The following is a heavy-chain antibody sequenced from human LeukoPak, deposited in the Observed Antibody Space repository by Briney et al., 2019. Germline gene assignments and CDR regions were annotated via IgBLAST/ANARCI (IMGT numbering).Heavy chain of an antibody. D-gene: IGHD1-26*01. CDR1: GYKFTSHW. CDR2: IYPDDSDT. CDR3: ARQSSPLAYFDY. J-gene: IGHJ4*02. V-gene: IGHV5-51*01. Sequence: KGGESLKISCKGSGYKFTSHWIGWVRQMPDKGLEWIGIIYPDDSDTKYSPSFRGQVTISADRSISTVYLQWGSLKASDTAIYYCARQSSPLAYFDYWGQGTLATVSS.